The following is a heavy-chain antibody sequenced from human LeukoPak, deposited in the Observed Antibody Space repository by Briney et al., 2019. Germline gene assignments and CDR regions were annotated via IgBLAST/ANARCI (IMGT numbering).Heavy chain of an antibody. CDR2: IFYSGST. CDR3: ARRGSTGRTGFDY. Sequence: SETPSVTCTVSGGSISSYYWTWIRQPPGKGLEWIGNIFYSGSTYYNPSLKSRVTISVDTSKNQFSLKLSSVTAADTAVYYCARRGSTGRTGFDYWGQGTLVTVSS. CDR1: GGSISSYY. D-gene: IGHD2-8*02. J-gene: IGHJ4*02. V-gene: IGHV4-59*01.